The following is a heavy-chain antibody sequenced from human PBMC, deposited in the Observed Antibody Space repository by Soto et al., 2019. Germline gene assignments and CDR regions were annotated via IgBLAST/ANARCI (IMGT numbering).Heavy chain of an antibody. D-gene: IGHD3-22*01. V-gene: IGHV3-23*01. CDR2: ISGSGGST. J-gene: IGHJ4*02. Sequence: GGSLRRSCAASGFTFSSYAMSWVRQAPGKGLEWVSAISGSGGSTYYADSVKGRFTISRDNSKNTLYLQMNSLRAEDTAVYYCAKDLYDSSGSPSDYWGQGTLVTVSS. CDR1: GFTFSSYA. CDR3: AKDLYDSSGSPSDY.